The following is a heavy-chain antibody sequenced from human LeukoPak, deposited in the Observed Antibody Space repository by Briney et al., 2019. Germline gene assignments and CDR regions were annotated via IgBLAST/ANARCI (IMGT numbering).Heavy chain of an antibody. V-gene: IGHV3-21*04. Sequence: PGGSLRLSCAASGFTFSSYSMNWVRQAPGKGLEWVSSISSSSSYIYYADSVKGRFTISRDNAKNSLYLQMNSLRAEDTALYYCAKDKGSYDILTAHLDYWGQGTLVTVSS. CDR2: ISSSSSYI. CDR1: GFTFSSYS. J-gene: IGHJ4*02. D-gene: IGHD3-9*01. CDR3: AKDKGSYDILTAHLDY.